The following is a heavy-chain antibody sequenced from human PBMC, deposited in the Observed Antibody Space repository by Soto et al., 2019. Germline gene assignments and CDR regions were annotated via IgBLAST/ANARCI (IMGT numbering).Heavy chain of an antibody. D-gene: IGHD1-1*01. CDR3: AKSVYNGNDVFFDY. J-gene: IGHJ4*02. CDR1: GFTFSTYG. Sequence: QVQLVESGGGVVQPGRSLRLSCAASGFTFSTYGMHWVRQAPGKGLEWVAVISYDGNNKYYADSVKGRFTISRDNSKNTLYLQMSSLRAEDTAVYYCAKSVYNGNDVFFDYWGQGTLVTVSS. CDR2: ISYDGNNK. V-gene: IGHV3-30*18.